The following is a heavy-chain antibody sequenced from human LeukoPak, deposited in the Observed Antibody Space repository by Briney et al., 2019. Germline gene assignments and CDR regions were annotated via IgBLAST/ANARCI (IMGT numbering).Heavy chain of an antibody. V-gene: IGHV3-33*06. D-gene: IGHD2-8*01. CDR2: IWYDGSNK. Sequence: PGRSLRLSCAASGFTFSSYGMHWVRQAPGKGLEWVAVIWYDGSNKYYADSVKGRFTISRDNSKNTLYLQMNSLRAEGTAVYYCAKGGGLYCTNGVCQGTYYYYYMDVWGKGTTVTVSS. J-gene: IGHJ6*03. CDR1: GFTFSSYG. CDR3: AKGGGLYCTNGVCQGTYYYYYMDV.